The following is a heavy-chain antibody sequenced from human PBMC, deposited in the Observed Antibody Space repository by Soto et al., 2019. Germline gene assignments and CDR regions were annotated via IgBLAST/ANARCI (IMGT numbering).Heavy chain of an antibody. CDR2: IYYSGST. CDR3: ARGGLLPDY. CDR1: GGSISSYY. D-gene: IGHD6-19*01. J-gene: IGHJ4*02. V-gene: IGHV4-59*12. Sequence: SETLSLTCTVSGGSISSYYWSWIRQPPGKGLEWIGYIYYSGSTYYNPSLKSRVTISVDTSKNQFSLRLSSVTAADTAVYYCARGGLLPDYWGQRTLVTVFS.